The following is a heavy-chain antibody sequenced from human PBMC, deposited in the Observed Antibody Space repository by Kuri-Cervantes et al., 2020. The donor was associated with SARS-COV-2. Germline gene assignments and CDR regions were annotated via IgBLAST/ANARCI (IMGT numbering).Heavy chain of an antibody. CDR3: ATSMVTFGRFIIQYYFNY. CDR2: ISSSGSTI. CDR1: GFPFSDYY. J-gene: IGHJ4*02. Sequence: LTRAASGFPFSDYYMSWIRQAPGKGLVWVSYISSSGSTIYYADSVKGRFTISRDNAKNSLYLQLDSLKAEDPALYYCATSMVTFGRFIIQYYFNYWGQGTLVTVSS. D-gene: IGHD3-16*01. V-gene: IGHV3-11*01.